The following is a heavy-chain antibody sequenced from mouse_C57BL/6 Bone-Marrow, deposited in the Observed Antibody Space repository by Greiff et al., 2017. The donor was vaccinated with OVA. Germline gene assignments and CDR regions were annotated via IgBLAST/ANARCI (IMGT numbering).Heavy chain of an antibody. Sequence: QVQLQQSGPELVRPGASVKISCKAPGYTFTSLWMQWVRQRPGQGLEWIGEIFPGSGSTYYNEKFKGKATLTVDTSSSTAYMQLSSLTSEDSAVYFCARSGLRQRGWFAYWGQGTLVTVSA. CDR3: ARSGLRQRGWFAY. V-gene: IGHV1-56*01. D-gene: IGHD2-4*01. CDR1: GYTFTSLW. CDR2: IFPGSGST. J-gene: IGHJ3*01.